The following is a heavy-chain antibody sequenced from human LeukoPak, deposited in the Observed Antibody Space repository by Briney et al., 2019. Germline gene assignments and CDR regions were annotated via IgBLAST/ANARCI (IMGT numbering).Heavy chain of an antibody. CDR2: ISSSSSYI. CDR1: GFTFSSYC. Sequence: GGSLRLSCAASGFTFSSYCMNWVRQAPGKGLEWVSSISSSSSYIYYADSVKGRFTISRDNAKNSLYLQMNSLRAEDTAVYYCARDGPYYYDSSPFDYWGQGTLVTVSS. J-gene: IGHJ4*02. V-gene: IGHV3-21*01. CDR3: ARDGPYYYDSSPFDY. D-gene: IGHD3-22*01.